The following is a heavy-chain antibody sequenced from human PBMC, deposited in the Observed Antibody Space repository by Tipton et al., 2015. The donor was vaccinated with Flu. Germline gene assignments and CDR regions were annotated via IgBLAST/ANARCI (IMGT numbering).Heavy chain of an antibody. J-gene: IGHJ1*01. CDR3: ARYTSSWDPPRD. CDR1: GGSISSFY. D-gene: IGHD6-13*01. Sequence: TLSLTCTVSGGSISSFYWSWIRQPAGKGLEWIGRMYSSGTTKYNPSLKSRVTMSVDTTKNQFSLKLSSVTAADTAVYYCARYTSSWDPPRDWGQGTLVTVS. CDR2: MYSSGTT. V-gene: IGHV4-4*07.